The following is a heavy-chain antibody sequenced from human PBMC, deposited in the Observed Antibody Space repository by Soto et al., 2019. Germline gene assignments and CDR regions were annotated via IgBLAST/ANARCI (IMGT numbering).Heavy chain of an antibody. CDR3: ARDSSPVPGSMEV. D-gene: IGHD6-19*01. J-gene: IGHJ6*02. CDR1: GYTFSDHY. Sequence: ASVKVSCKASGYTFSDHYIHWVRQAPGQGFEWMGWINPNGGGSNYAQNFQGWVTMTSDTSINTVYMELSRLRSDDTAVYYCARDSSPVPGSMEVWGHGTTVTVSS. CDR2: INPNGGGS. V-gene: IGHV1-2*04.